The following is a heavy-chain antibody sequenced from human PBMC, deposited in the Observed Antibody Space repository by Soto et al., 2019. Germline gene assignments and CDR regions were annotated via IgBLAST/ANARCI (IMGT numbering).Heavy chain of an antibody. CDR3: ARDAGGDCSYLWCWYFDL. D-gene: IGHD2-21*02. V-gene: IGHV3-30-3*01. CDR1: GFTFSSYA. J-gene: IGHJ2*01. CDR2: ISYDGSNK. Sequence: QVQLVESGGGVVQPGRSLRLSCAASGFTFSSYAMHWVRQAPGKGLEWVAVISYDGSNKYYADSVKGRFTISRDNSKNTLYLQMNSLRAEDTAVYYCARDAGGDCSYLWCWYFDLWGRGTLVTVSS.